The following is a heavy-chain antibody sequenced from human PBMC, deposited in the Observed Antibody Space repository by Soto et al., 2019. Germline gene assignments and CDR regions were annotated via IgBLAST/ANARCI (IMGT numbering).Heavy chain of an antibody. CDR1: GGSISRYY. CDR2: IYYSGST. J-gene: IGHJ4*02. D-gene: IGHD1-26*01. V-gene: IGHV4-59*01. Sequence: SETLSRTCTVSGGSISRYYWSWIRQPPGKGLEWIGYIYYSGSTNYNPSLKSRVTISVDTSKNQFSLKLSSVTAADTAVYYCARDLSTRGSYRYYFDYWGQGTLVTVSS. CDR3: ARDLSTRGSYRYYFDY.